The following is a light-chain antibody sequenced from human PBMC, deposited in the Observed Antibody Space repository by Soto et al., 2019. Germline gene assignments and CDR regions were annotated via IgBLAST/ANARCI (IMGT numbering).Light chain of an antibody. CDR1: QRSNNY. V-gene: IGKV1-39*01. CDR3: QQSYSTPLT. Sequence: DVKMTQCPSSLSASVGDRVTITGRASQRSNNYLNWYQQKPGKAPNLLIYSASSLQIGVTSRLGGSASGPNFTLAISGLQPEDFATYYCQQSYSTPLTVGPGPQVDI. CDR2: SAS. J-gene: IGKJ1*01.